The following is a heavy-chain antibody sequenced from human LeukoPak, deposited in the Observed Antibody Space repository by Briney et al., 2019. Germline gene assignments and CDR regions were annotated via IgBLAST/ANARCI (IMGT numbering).Heavy chain of an antibody. CDR1: GYSFTNYW. D-gene: IGHD6-19*01. Sequence: GESLKISCKGSGYSFTNYWIGWVRQMPGKGLEWMGIIYPSDSDTRYSPSFQGQVTISADKSINTAYLQWSTLEASDTAMYYCARQAVAGFPYFDYWGQGTLVAVSS. CDR3: ARQAVAGFPYFDY. CDR2: IYPSDSDT. V-gene: IGHV5-51*01. J-gene: IGHJ4*02.